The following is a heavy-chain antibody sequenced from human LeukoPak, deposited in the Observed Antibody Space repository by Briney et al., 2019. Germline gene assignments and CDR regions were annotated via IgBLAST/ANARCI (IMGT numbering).Heavy chain of an antibody. CDR3: ARVTPYYYDSSGYCRAARLDY. Sequence: SETLSLTCAVYGGSFSGYYWSWIRQPPGKGLEWIGEINHSGSTNYNPSLKSRVTISVDTSKNQFSLKLSSVTAADTAVYYCARVTPYYYDSSGYCRAARLDYWGQGTLVTVSS. J-gene: IGHJ4*02. CDR1: GGSFSGYY. CDR2: INHSGST. V-gene: IGHV4-34*01. D-gene: IGHD3-22*01.